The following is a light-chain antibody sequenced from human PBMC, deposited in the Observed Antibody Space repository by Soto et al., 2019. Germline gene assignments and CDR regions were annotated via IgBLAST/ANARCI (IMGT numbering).Light chain of an antibody. V-gene: IGLV2-14*01. J-gene: IGLJ1*01. CDR1: SNDVGGYNY. CDR3: SSYSSLTTKNV. Sequence: QSALTQPASVSGSPGQSITISCTGTSNDVGGYNYVSWYQQHPGKAPKLMIYDVINRPSGISNRFSASKSGNTASLTISGLQAEDEAAYYCSSYSSLTTKNVFGTGTKLTVL. CDR2: DVI.